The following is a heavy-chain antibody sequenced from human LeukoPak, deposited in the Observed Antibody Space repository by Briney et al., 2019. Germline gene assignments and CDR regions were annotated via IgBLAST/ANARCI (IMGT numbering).Heavy chain of an antibody. V-gene: IGHV3-48*03. Sequence: HSGGSLRLSCAASGFTFNIYEMNWVRQAPGKGPEWISYISSSGRSIYYADSVKGRFTISRDNAKNSVYLQMNGLRVEDTAIYYCAKEDIAGNGFPFDSWGQGTMVTVSS. D-gene: IGHD5-12*01. CDR2: ISSSGRSI. CDR3: AKEDIAGNGFPFDS. J-gene: IGHJ4*02. CDR1: GFTFNIYE.